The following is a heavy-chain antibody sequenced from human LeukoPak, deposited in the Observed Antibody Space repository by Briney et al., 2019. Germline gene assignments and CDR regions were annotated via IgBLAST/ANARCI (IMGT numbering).Heavy chain of an antibody. CDR3: AREATMVRGLSWFDP. CDR1: GGSISSGDYY. D-gene: IGHD3-10*01. J-gene: IGHJ5*02. CDR2: IYYSGST. V-gene: IGHV4-61*08. Sequence: SETLSLTCTVSGGSISSGDYYWSWIRQSPGKGLEWIGYIYYSGSTSYNPSLKSRVTISVDTSKNQFSLKLSSVSAADTAVYCAREATMVRGLSWFDPWGQGTLVTVSS.